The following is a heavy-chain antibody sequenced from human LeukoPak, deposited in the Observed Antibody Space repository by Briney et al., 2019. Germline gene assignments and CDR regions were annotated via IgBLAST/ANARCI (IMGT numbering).Heavy chain of an antibody. Sequence: PGGSLRLSCAASGFTFSDYYMSWIRQAPGKGLEWVSYISSSSSYTTYADSVKGRFTISRDNAKNSLYLQMNSLRAEDTAVYYCARGMTAMVLFDIWGQGTMVTVSS. D-gene: IGHD5-18*01. CDR3: ARGMTAMVLFDI. CDR1: GFTFSDYY. CDR2: ISSSSSYT. J-gene: IGHJ3*02. V-gene: IGHV3-11*06.